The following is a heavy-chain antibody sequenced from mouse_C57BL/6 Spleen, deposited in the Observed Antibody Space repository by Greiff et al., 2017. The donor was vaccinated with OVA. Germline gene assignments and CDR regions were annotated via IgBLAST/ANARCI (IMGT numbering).Heavy chain of an antibody. J-gene: IGHJ1*03. D-gene: IGHD1-1*01. CDR2: IYPSDSET. V-gene: IGHV1-61*01. CDR3: ASSPYYGSSPYWYVEV. CDR1: GYTFTSYW. Sequence: QVQLQQPVAELVRPGSSVKLSCKASGYTFTSYWMDWVKQRPGQGLEWIGNIYPSDSETNYNPKFKDKATLPVYKSSSSAYMHLSSLTSEDSAVYDCASSPYYGSSPYWYVEVWGTGTTVTVSS.